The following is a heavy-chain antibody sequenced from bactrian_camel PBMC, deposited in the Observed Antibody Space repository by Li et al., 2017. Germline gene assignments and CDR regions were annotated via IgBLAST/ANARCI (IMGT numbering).Heavy chain of an antibody. Sequence: QLVESGGGSVQVGGSLRLSCTASGLTFDDADMGWYRQAPGNECELVSTISSDGSTSYADSVKGRFTISQDNANNTVHLQMNNLKSDDTAMYFCAAGWRYGASWLLLGNWPYWGQGTQVRGPRSPSP. V-gene: IGHV3S55*01. CDR1: GLTFDDAD. J-gene: IGHJ4*01. D-gene: IGHD6*01. CDR2: ISSDGST.